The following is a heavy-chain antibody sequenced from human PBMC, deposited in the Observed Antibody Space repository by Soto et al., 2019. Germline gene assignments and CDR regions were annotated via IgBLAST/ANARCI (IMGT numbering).Heavy chain of an antibody. CDR3: ATEGSSGFVVYYFAY. V-gene: IGHV1-69*06. Sequence: ASVKVSCKASGGTLSCYAISWVRQAPGQGLEWMGGIIPNFGAAIYAQKFQGRVTMTEDTSTNTAYMELSSLRSEDTAVYYCATEGSSGFVVYYFAYRGQGTLVTVSS. CDR1: GGTLSCYA. CDR2: IIPNFGAA. J-gene: IGHJ4*02. D-gene: IGHD6-19*01.